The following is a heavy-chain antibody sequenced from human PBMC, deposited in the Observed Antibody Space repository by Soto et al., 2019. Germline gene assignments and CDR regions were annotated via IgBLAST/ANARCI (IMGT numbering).Heavy chain of an antibody. CDR3: ARGGYCGTSSCYYLDL. CDR2: INQGGNT. V-gene: IGHV4-34*01. CDR1: GGSFSVYY. D-gene: IGHD2-2*01. J-gene: IGHJ4*02. Sequence: SETLSLTCAVYGGSFSVYYWAWIRQSPGKGLEWIGEINQGGNTNYNPSLKSRVVISVDTSENHFSLELSSLTAADTAVYYCARGGYCGTSSCYYLDLWGQGALVTVSS.